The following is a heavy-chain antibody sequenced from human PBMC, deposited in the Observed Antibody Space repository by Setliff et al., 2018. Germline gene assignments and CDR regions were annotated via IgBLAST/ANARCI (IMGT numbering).Heavy chain of an antibody. D-gene: IGHD2-21*02. J-gene: IGHJ4*02. V-gene: IGHV4-34*12. Sequence: SETLSLTCTVSGGSISSYYWSWIRQPAGKRLEWIGEIIHTGSINYNPSLKSRLTISRDTSKNQVSLKLNSVTATDTAVYYCARDLGHGGDSDYWGQGILVTVSS. CDR1: GGSISSYY. CDR2: IIHTGSI. CDR3: ARDLGHGGDSDY.